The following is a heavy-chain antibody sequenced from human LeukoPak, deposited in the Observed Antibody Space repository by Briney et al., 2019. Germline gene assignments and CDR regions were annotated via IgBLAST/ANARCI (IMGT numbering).Heavy chain of an antibody. CDR1: GGTFSIYA. J-gene: IGHJ5*02. V-gene: IGHV1-69*13. CDR3: ARYHLSGNWFDP. CDR2: IIPIFGTA. D-gene: IGHD3-10*01. Sequence: ASATVSCTASGGTFSIYAISWMRQAPGQGLEWMGGIIPIFGTANYAQKFQGRVTITADESTSTAYMELSSLRSEDTAVYYCARYHLSGNWFDPWGQGTLVTVSS.